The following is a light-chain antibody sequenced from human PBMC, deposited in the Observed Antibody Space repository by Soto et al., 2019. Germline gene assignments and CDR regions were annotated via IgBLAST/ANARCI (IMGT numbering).Light chain of an antibody. V-gene: IGKV1-5*03. J-gene: IGKJ1*01. CDR1: QSISSW. Sequence: IQMTQSPSTLCVSVGDRVTITLLASQSISSWLAWYQQKPGKVPKVLIYKASTLKSGVPSRFSGSGYGTDFTITISSLQPEDFATYYCQQYDSYPRTFGQGTKVDI. CDR2: KAS. CDR3: QQYDSYPRT.